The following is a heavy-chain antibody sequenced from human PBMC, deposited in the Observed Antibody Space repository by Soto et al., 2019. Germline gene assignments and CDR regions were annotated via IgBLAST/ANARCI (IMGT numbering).Heavy chain of an antibody. CDR3: ARDRSTYGGGGTGEVKENWFDP. Sequence: SETLSLTCTVSGGSISHYYWSWIRQSPGKGLEWIGYAYYSGSTDYNPSLKSRVTMSVDTSKNQVSLKLNSVTTADTAVYYCARDRSTYGGGGTGEVKENWFDPWGPGTLVPVS. V-gene: IGHV4-59*01. J-gene: IGHJ5*02. CDR2: AYYSGST. CDR1: GGSISHYY. D-gene: IGHD2-8*01.